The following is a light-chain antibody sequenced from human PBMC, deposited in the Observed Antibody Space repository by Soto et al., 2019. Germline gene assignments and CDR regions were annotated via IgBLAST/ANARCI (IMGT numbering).Light chain of an antibody. CDR3: HQRQSWPRT. CDR1: QTVNSR. CDR2: HTS. V-gene: IGKV3-11*01. J-gene: IGKJ1*01. Sequence: EIVLTQSPATLSSSPGERATLSCRASQTVNSRLAWYQHKPGQAPRLLIYHTSNRATGIPARFSGGGSGTDFTLTISSLEPEDFAVYYCHQRQSWPRTFGQGTKVEIK.